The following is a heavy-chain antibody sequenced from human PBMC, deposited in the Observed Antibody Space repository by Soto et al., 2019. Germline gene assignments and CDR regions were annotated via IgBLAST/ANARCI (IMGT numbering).Heavy chain of an antibody. V-gene: IGHV1-58*01. J-gene: IGHJ6*02. Sequence: SVKVSCKASGFTFTSSAVQWVRQARGQRLEWIGWIVVGSGNTNYAQKFQERVPITRDMSTSTAYMELSSLRSEDTAVYYCAAAGLATPPAYYYYYYGMDVWGQGTTGTVSS. CDR3: AAAGLATPPAYYYYYYGMDV. CDR1: GFTFTSSA. CDR2: IVVGSGNT.